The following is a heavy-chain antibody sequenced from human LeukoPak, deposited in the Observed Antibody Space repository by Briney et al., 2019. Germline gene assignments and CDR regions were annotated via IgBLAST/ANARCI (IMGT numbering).Heavy chain of an antibody. J-gene: IGHJ4*02. V-gene: IGHV1-2*02. D-gene: IGHD2/OR15-2a*01. CDR2: INPNTGGT. CDR3: ARGTSLLSLVD. Sequence: GASVKVSCKASGYTFTSYGISWVRQAPGQGLEWMGWINPNTGGTNYAQKFQGRVTMTRDTSISTAYMELSRLRSDDTAVYYCARGTSLLSLVDWGQGSLVTVSS. CDR1: GYTFTSYG.